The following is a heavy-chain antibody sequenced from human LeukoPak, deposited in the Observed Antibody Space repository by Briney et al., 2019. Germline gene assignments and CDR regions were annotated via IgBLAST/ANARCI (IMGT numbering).Heavy chain of an antibody. CDR3: AKGGDPDYYYGMDV. V-gene: IGHV3-23*01. CDR1: GFTFSSYA. CDR2: ISGSGGST. Sequence: GGSLRLSCAASGFTFSSYAMSWVRQAPGKGLEWVSAISGSGGSTYYADSVKGRFTISRENSKNTLYLQMNSLRAEDTAVYYCAKGGDPDYYYGMDVWGQGTTVTVSS. J-gene: IGHJ6*02. D-gene: IGHD4-17*01.